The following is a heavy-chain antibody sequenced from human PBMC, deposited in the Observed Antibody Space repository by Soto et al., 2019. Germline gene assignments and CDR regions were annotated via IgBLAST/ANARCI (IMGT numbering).Heavy chain of an antibody. CDR2: INHSGTT. Sequence: QVLLQQWGAGLLKPSETLSLTCAVYGGSFRGYYWSWIRQPPGKGLAWIGDINHSGTTNYNPSLKSRVTSPVDASKNQFSLRLSSVTATDTAVYYCARGQGVYDFWSGSSPRHCYFDIWGRGTLVPVSS. J-gene: IGHJ2*01. D-gene: IGHD3-3*01. CDR3: ARGQGVYDFWSGSSPRHCYFDI. V-gene: IGHV4-34*02. CDR1: GGSFRGYY.